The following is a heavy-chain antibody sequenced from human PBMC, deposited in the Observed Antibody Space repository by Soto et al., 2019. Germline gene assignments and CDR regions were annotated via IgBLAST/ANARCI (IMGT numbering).Heavy chain of an antibody. D-gene: IGHD3-10*01. V-gene: IGHV4-30-4*01. CDR3: ARDHRYYYGSGSSNWFDP. Sequence: SETLSLTCTVSGGSISSGDYYWSWIRQPPGKGLEWIGYIYYSGSTYYNPSLKSRVTISVDTSKNQFSLKLSSVTAADTAVYYCARDHRYYYGSGSSNWFDPWGQGTLVTVSS. CDR1: GGSISSGDYY. J-gene: IGHJ5*02. CDR2: IYYSGST.